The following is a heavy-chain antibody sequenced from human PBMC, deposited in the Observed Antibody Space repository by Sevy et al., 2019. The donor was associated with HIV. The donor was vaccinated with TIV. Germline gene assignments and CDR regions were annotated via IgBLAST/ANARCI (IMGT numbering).Heavy chain of an antibody. CDR3: AKDRVSGTYYTGDVDC. CDR1: GFTFSTYA. D-gene: IGHD3-10*01. CDR2: ISLSGGDT. J-gene: IGHJ4*02. Sequence: GGSLRLSCAASGFTFSTYAMTWVRQAPGKGLEWVSVISLSGGDTYYANSVKGWFTISRDNSKNTLYLQMNSLTAEDTAVYYCAKDRVSGTYYTGDVDCWGQGTLVTVSS. V-gene: IGHV3-23*01.